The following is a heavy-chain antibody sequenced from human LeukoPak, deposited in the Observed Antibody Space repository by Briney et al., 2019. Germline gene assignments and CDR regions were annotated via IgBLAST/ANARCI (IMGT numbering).Heavy chain of an antibody. D-gene: IGHD6-13*01. CDR3: ATDIAAAGTGFVDY. V-gene: IGHV1-18*01. CDR1: GYTFTSYG. CDR2: ISAYNGNT. Sequence: ASVKVSCKASGYTFTSYGISWVRQAPRQGLEWMGWISAYNGNTNYAQKLQGRVTMTTDTSTSTAYMELRSLRSDDTAVYYCATDIAAAGTGFVDYWGQGTLVTVSS. J-gene: IGHJ4*02.